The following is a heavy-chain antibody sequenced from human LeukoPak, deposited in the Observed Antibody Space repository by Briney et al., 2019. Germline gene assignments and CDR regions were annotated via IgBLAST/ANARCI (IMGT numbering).Heavy chain of an antibody. Sequence: SETLSLTCTVSGGSISSYYWSWIRQPPGKGLEWIGNIYYIGTTNYNPSLKSRVTISVDMSKNQFSLKLSSVTAADMAVYYCARGRTTEMDYWGQGTLVTVSS. CDR3: ARGRTTEMDY. D-gene: IGHD4-11*01. J-gene: IGHJ4*02. CDR2: IYYIGTT. CDR1: GGSISSYY. V-gene: IGHV4-59*01.